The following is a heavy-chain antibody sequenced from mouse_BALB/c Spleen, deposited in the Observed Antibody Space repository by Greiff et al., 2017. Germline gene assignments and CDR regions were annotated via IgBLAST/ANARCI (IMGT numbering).Heavy chain of an antibody. D-gene: IGHD2-1*01. Sequence: EVKLQESGAELVKPGASVKLSCTASGFNIKDTYMHWVKQRPEQGLEWIGRIDPANGNTKYDPKFQGKATITADTSSNTAYLQLSSLTSEDTAVYYCARDGNYLFDYWGQGTTLTVSS. CDR2: IDPANGNT. V-gene: IGHV14-3*02. CDR1: GFNIKDTY. J-gene: IGHJ2*01. CDR3: ARDGNYLFDY.